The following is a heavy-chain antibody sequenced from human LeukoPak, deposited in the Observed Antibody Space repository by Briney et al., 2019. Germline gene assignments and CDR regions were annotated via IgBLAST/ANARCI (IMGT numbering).Heavy chain of an antibody. J-gene: IGHJ3*02. V-gene: IGHV1-2*04. Sequence: ASVKVSCKASGYTFTVYYMHWVRQAPGQGLEWMGWINPNSGGTNYAQKFQGWVTMTRDTSISTAYMELSRLRSDDTAVYYCARGGITGTTRGPTRLNDAFDIWGQGTMVTVSS. CDR2: INPNSGGT. D-gene: IGHD1-20*01. CDR1: GYTFTVYY. CDR3: ARGGITGTTRGPTRLNDAFDI.